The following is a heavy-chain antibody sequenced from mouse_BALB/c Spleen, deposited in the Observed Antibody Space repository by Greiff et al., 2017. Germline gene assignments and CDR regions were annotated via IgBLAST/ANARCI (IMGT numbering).Heavy chain of an antibody. CDR1: GYTFTSYW. CDR2: INPSTGYT. J-gene: IGHJ4*01. CDR3: ARRGLLRSLYAMDY. V-gene: IGHV1-7*01. D-gene: IGHD1-1*01. Sequence: QVQLKQSGAELAKPGASVKMSCKASGYTFTSYWMHWVKQRPGQGLEWIGYINPSTGYTEYNQKFKDKATLTADKSSSTAYMQLSSLTSEDSAVYYCARRGLLRSLYAMDYWGQGTSVTVSS.